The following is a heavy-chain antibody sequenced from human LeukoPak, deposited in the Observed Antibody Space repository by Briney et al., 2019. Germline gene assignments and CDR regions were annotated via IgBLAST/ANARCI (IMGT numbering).Heavy chain of an antibody. V-gene: IGHV3-53*01. Sequence: PGGSLRLSCVASGFSVRTKYMSWVRQTPGRGLEWISLIYSSGTTYYAESVKGRFTVSRDNSKNSLYLQMNSLRVEHTAVYYRARVGGVPAAHFDYWGQGIRVTVSS. D-gene: IGHD2-2*01. CDR3: ARVGGVPAAHFDY. CDR1: GFSVRTKY. CDR2: IYSSGTT. J-gene: IGHJ4*02.